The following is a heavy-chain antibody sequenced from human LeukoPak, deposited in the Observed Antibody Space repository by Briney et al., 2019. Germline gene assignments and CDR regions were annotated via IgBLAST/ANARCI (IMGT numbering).Heavy chain of an antibody. V-gene: IGHV7-4-1*02. CDR2: INTNTGNP. J-gene: IGHJ3*02. D-gene: IGHD1-1*01. Sequence: ASVKVSCKASGYTFTSYAMNWVLQAPGQGLEWMGWINTNTGNPTYAQGFTGRFVFSLDTSVSTAYLQISSLKAEDTAVYYCARALTDYSQLPSDAFDIWGQGTMVTVSS. CDR1: GYTFTSYA. CDR3: ARALTDYSQLPSDAFDI.